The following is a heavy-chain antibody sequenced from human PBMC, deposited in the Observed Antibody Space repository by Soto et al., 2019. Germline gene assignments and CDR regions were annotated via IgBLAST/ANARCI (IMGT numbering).Heavy chain of an antibody. D-gene: IGHD3-10*01. Sequence: EVQLVESGGGLVQPGGSLRLSCAVSGFTFSDYWMHWVRQAPGMGLVWFSNISPDGTIPDYADSVKGRLAISTDTSNSTLFLQCNSLSPEDTAVYYCASFRGDAFDIWGQGTMVTVSS. CDR3: ASFRGDAFDI. J-gene: IGHJ3*02. CDR1: GFTFSDYW. V-gene: IGHV3-74*01. CDR2: ISPDGTIP.